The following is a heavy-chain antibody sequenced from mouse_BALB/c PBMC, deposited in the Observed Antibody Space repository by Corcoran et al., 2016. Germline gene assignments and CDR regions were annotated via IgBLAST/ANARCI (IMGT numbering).Heavy chain of an antibody. CDR1: GYTFTNYG. CDR2: INTYTGEP. CDR3: ARGWLLRFYAMDY. D-gene: IGHD2-3*01. J-gene: IGHJ4*01. V-gene: IGHV9-1*02. Sequence: QIQLVQSGPELKKPGETVKISCKASGYTFTNYGMNWVKQAPGKGLKWMGWINTYTGEPPYADDFKGRCAFSLDTSASTAYLQINNLKNEDMATYFGARGWLLRFYAMDYWGQGTSDTVSS.